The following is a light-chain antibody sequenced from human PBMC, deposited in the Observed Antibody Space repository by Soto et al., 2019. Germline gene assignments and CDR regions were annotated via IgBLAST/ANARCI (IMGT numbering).Light chain of an antibody. CDR2: RIF. J-gene: IGKJ1*01. Sequence: EIEMTQSPGTLSVSPGESVTLSCRASQSVNGYLDWFQHKPGQAPRLVLKRIFIVSIGVPARFSGSGSETEFTLTISGLQSEDSGVYYCLQHHAWPWTFGQGTKVEIK. V-gene: IGKV3-15*01. CDR1: QSVNGY. CDR3: LQHHAWPWT.